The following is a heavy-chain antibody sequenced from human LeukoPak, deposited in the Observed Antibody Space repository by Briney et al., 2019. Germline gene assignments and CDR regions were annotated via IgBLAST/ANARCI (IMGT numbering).Heavy chain of an antibody. CDR1: RFTFRSYG. CDR2: IWYDGSNK. CDR3: ARDRNWATRNWYFDL. J-gene: IGHJ2*01. V-gene: IGHV3-33*01. Sequence: GGSLRLSCAASRFTFRSYGMHWVRQSPGKGLERVAVIWYDGSNKYYGDSVKGRFTISRDNSKNTLSLQMDSLRAEDTAVYYCARDRNWATRNWYFDLWGRGTLVTVSS. D-gene: IGHD1-14*01.